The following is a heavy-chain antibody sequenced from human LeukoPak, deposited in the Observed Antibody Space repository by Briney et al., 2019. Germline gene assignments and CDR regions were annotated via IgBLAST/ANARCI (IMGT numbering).Heavy chain of an antibody. CDR1: GFTFSSYG. J-gene: IGHJ5*02. V-gene: IGHV3-30*18. CDR3: AKSRITMIVAEYGFDP. D-gene: IGHD3-22*01. Sequence: PGGSLRLSCAASGFTFSSYGMHWVRQAPGKGLEWLAVISYDGSNKYYADSVKGRFTISRDNSKNTLYLQMNSLRAEDTAVYYCAKSRITMIVAEYGFDPWGQGTLVTVSS. CDR2: ISYDGSNK.